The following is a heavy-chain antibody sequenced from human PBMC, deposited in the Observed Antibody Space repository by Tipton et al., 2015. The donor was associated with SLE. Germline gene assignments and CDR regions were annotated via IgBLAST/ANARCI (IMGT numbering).Heavy chain of an antibody. J-gene: IGHJ4*02. Sequence: GLVKPSETPSLTCAVYGGSFSGYYWSWIRQPPGKGLEWIGEINHSGSTNYNPSLKSRLTILVDTSKNQFSLKLSSVTAADTAVYYCARDLAARGGHYFDYWGQGTLVTVSS. V-gene: IGHV4-34*01. CDR3: ARDLAARGGHYFDY. CDR1: GGSFSGYY. CDR2: INHSGST. D-gene: IGHD6-6*01.